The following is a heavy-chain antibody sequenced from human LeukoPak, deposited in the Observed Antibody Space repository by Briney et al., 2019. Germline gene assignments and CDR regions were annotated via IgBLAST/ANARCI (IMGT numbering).Heavy chain of an antibody. D-gene: IGHD3-22*01. CDR3: AGLFRRGDAFDI. CDR2: FDPEDGET. V-gene: IGHV1-24*01. CDR1: GYTLTELS. Sequence: ASVKVSCKVSGYTLTELSMHWVRQAPGEGLEWMGGFDPEDGETIYAQKFQGRVTMTEDTSTDTAYMELSSLRSEDTAVYYCAGLFRRGDAFDIWGQGTMVTVCS. J-gene: IGHJ3*02.